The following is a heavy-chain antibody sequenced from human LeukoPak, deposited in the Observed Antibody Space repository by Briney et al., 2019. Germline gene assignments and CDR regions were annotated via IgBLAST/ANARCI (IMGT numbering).Heavy chain of an antibody. D-gene: IGHD3-10*01. J-gene: IGHJ5*02. CDR2: INHSGST. Sequence: SETLSLTCAVYGGSFSRYYWSWIRRPPGKGLEWIGEINHSGSTNYNPSLKSRVTISVDTSKNQFSLKLSSVTAADTAVYYCARAPTNYYGSGSYYKRRWFDPWGQATLVTVSS. CDR1: GGSFSRYY. CDR3: ARAPTNYYGSGSYYKRRWFDP. V-gene: IGHV4-34*01.